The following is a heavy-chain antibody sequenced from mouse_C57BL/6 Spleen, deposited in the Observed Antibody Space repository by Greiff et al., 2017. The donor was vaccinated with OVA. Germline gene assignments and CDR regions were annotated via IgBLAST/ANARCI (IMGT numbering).Heavy chain of an antibody. CDR2: IWGDGST. Sequence: QVQLQQSGPGLVAPSQSLSITCTVSGFSLTSYGVSWVRQPPGKGLEWLGVIWGDGSTNYHSALISRLSTSKENTKSPIFLKLNSLQTEDTATYDCAKPGRDYDANYYAMDYWGQGTSVTVSS. V-gene: IGHV2-3*01. D-gene: IGHD2-4*01. CDR3: AKPGRDYDANYYAMDY. CDR1: GFSLTSYG. J-gene: IGHJ4*01.